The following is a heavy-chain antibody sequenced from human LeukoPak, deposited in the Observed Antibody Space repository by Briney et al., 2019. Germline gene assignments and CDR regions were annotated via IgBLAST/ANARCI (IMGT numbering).Heavy chain of an antibody. J-gene: IGHJ4*02. Sequence: PSETLSLSWAVAGGAISSYYGSWIRQPTGKGLEWIGYIYYSGSTNYNPSLKSRVTISVDTSKNQFSLKLSSVTAADTAVYYCARAPGGYSYGPVDYWGQGTLVTVSS. CDR3: ARAPGGYSYGPVDY. CDR1: GGAISSYY. V-gene: IGHV4-59*01. D-gene: IGHD5-18*01. CDR2: IYYSGST.